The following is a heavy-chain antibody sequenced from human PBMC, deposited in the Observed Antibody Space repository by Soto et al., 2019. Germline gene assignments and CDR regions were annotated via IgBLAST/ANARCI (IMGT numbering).Heavy chain of an antibody. CDR2: IIPILGST. CDR1: GGTFSNYA. V-gene: IGHV1-69*15. Sequence: QVQLLQSWAEVKKPGSSVKVSCKASGGTFSNYAITWVRQAPGQGLEWLGRIIPILGSTNFAQKFQGSVTLTADESTTTVYMELSSLRYDDTAVYYCAKDGGKDGYFGNWFVPWGQGTLVTVSS. D-gene: IGHD5-18*01. CDR3: AKDGGKDGYFGNWFVP. J-gene: IGHJ5*02.